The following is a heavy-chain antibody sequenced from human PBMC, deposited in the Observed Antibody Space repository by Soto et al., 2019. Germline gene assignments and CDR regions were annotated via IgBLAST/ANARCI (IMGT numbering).Heavy chain of an antibody. D-gene: IGHD6-13*01. Sequence: GGSLRLSCAASGFTFRSFTMNWVRQAPGKGLEWGSTISSNSAYIYYTDALRGRFTISRDNAKNSLHLQMNSLRAEDTAVYYCTRDASRDSSARGWFDPWGPGTLVTASS. J-gene: IGHJ5*02. CDR2: ISSNSAYI. CDR1: GFTFRSFT. V-gene: IGHV3-21*01. CDR3: TRDASRDSSARGWFDP.